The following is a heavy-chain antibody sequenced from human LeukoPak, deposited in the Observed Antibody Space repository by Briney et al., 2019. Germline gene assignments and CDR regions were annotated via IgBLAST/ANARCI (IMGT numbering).Heavy chain of an antibody. CDR2: IYSAGGT. CDR1: GFTVSSNY. V-gene: IGHV3-53*04. D-gene: IGHD3-3*01. Sequence: GGSLRLSCAASGFTVSSNYMTWVRQAPGKGLEWVSLIYSAGGTYYTDSVKGRFTISRHSSKNTLYLQMKSLRGEDTAVYYCARFLGPITISGVVPYGMDVWGQGTTVTVSS. CDR3: ARFLGPITISGVVPYGMDV. J-gene: IGHJ6*02.